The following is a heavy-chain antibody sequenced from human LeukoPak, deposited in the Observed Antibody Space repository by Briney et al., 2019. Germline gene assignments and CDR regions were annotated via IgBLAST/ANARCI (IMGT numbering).Heavy chain of an antibody. Sequence: GGSLRLSCAASGLTFSSYAMSWVRQAPGKGLEWVSTISDSTGNTYYADSVKGRFTISRDNSKNTLFLLMNSLRAEDTAIYYCAKDRNADLVSYYFDYWGQGTLVTVSS. D-gene: IGHD6-6*01. CDR2: ISDSTGNT. CDR1: GLTFSSYA. V-gene: IGHV3-23*01. J-gene: IGHJ4*02. CDR3: AKDRNADLVSYYFDY.